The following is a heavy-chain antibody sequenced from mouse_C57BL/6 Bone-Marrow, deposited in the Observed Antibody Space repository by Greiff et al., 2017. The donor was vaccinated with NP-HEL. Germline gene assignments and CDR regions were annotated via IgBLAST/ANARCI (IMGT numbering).Heavy chain of an antibody. CDR3: ARWYDYDEGYFDV. D-gene: IGHD2-4*01. CDR2: INPSNGVT. J-gene: IGHJ1*03. Sequence: QVQLKQSGTELVKPGASGYTFTSYWMHWVKQRPGQGLEWIGNINPSNGVTNYNEKFKSKATLTVDKSSSTAYMQLSSLTSEDSAVYYCARWYDYDEGYFDVWGTGTTVTVSS. CDR1: GYTFTSYW. V-gene: IGHV1-53*01.